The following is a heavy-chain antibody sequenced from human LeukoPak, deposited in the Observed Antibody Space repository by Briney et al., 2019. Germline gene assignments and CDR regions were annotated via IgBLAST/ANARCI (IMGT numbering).Heavy chain of an antibody. D-gene: IGHD2-2*03. V-gene: IGHV1-24*01. Sequence: ASVKVSCKVSGSALSDLAMQWVRQVPGKGLEWMGGLDRESGETLYSHKFQGRVTMAQDTSTDTAYMDLTSLTSEDTAVYYCATGHSTGYHYRFDPWGQGTLVTVSS. CDR2: LDRESGET. CDR3: ATGHSTGYHYRFDP. CDR1: GSALSDLA. J-gene: IGHJ5*02.